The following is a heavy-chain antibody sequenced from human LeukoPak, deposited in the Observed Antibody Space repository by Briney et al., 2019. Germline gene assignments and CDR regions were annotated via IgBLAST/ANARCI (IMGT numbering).Heavy chain of an antibody. CDR1: GFTFKNYA. CDR3: ARVPGIAAAGTFY. CDR2: ILHDGSKK. J-gene: IGHJ4*02. V-gene: IGHV3-30*04. D-gene: IGHD6-13*01. Sequence: PGRSLRLSCAASGFTFKNYAMNWVRQAPGKGLEWVAAILHDGSKKYYTDSVRGRFTVSRDNPKNTLYLQMDSLRGDDTAVYYCARVPGIAAAGTFYWGQGTLVTVSS.